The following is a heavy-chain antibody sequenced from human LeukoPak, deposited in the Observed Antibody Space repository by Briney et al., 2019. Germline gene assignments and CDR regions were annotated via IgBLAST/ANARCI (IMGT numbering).Heavy chain of an antibody. V-gene: IGHV4-34*01. J-gene: IGHJ4*02. CDR1: GGSSSGYY. CDR3: AREIAARSYYFDY. Sequence: PSETLSLTCAVYGGSSSGYYWSWIRQPPGKGLEWIGEINHSGSTNYNPSLKSRVTISVDTSKNQFSLKLSSVTAADTAVYYCAREIAARSYYFDYWGQGTLVTVSS. D-gene: IGHD6-6*01. CDR2: INHSGST.